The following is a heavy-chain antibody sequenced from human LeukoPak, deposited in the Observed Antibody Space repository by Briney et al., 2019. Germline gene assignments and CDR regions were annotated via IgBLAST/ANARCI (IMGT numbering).Heavy chain of an antibody. Sequence: SVKVSCKASGGTFGSYEISWVRQAPGQGLEWMGRIIPIFETANYALKFEGRVTIITDESTTTVYMELSRLSYADTAVYYCARGEGVRSSGYGGNWFDLWGQGTLVTVS. CDR2: IIPIFETA. J-gene: IGHJ5*02. CDR1: GGTFGSYE. V-gene: IGHV1-69*05. D-gene: IGHD6-13*01. CDR3: ARGEGVRSSGYGGNWFDL.